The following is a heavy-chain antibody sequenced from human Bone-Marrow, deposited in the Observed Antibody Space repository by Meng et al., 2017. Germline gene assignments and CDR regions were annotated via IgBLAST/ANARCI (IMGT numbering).Heavy chain of an antibody. CDR2: INENGANT. D-gene: IGHD2-2*03. J-gene: IGHJ4*02. V-gene: IGHV3-23*01. Sequence: EVYLLESGGGLVQPGGSLRLSCVGSGYIFSHYTMIWVRQAPGKGPEWVSTINENGANTQYPDSLKGRFTISRDNSKNTVYLQMNSLGVEDTAVYYCANWIPGHFDHWGLGTLVTVSS. CDR1: GYIFSHYT. CDR3: ANWIPGHFDH.